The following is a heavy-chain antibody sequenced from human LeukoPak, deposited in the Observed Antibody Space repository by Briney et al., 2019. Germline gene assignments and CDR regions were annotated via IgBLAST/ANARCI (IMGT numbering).Heavy chain of an antibody. CDR3: AKGKDYYLDY. V-gene: IGHV3-30*18. CDR1: GFTFSGYG. J-gene: IGHJ4*02. Sequence: GGSLRLSCAASGFTFSGYGMHWVRQAPDKGLEWVALISSDGSNRIYADSVKGRFSISRDNSKNTLYLQVNSLRIEDTAVYYCAKGKDYYLDYWGQGTLVTVSS. D-gene: IGHD3-10*01. CDR2: ISSDGSNR.